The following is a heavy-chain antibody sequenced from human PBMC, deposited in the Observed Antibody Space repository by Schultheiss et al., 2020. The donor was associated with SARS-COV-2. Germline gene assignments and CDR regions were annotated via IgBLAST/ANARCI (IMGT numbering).Heavy chain of an antibody. D-gene: IGHD5-18*01. CDR2: ISGSGGST. J-gene: IGHJ4*02. CDR3: AVQLWPGYFDY. V-gene: IGHV3-23*01. CDR1: GFTFSSYG. Sequence: GGSLRLSCAASGFTFSSYGMHWVRQAPGKGLEWVSAISGSGGSTYYADSVKGRFTISRDNSKNTLYLQMNSLRAEDTAVYYCAVQLWPGYFDYWGQGTLVTVSS.